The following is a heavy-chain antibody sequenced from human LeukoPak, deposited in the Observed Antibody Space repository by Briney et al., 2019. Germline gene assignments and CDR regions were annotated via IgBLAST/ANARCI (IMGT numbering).Heavy chain of an antibody. V-gene: IGHV3-49*04. CDR1: AFTFGDYA. CDR3: TRGELEVDY. CDR2: IRSKAYGGTT. Sequence: GWSLRLSCTASAFTFGDYAMSWVRQAPGKGLEWVGFIRSKAYGGTTEYAASVKGRFTISRDDSKSIAYLQMNSLKTEDTAVYYCTRGELEVDYWGQGTLVTVSS. J-gene: IGHJ4*02. D-gene: IGHD1-1*01.